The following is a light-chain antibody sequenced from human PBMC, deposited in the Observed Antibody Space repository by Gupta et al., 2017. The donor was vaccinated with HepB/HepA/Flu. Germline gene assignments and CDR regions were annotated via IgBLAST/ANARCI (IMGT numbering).Light chain of an antibody. Sequence: DIVMPHSPLSLPVTPGEPASISCRSSQSLLHSNGYNYLNWYLQKPGQSPQLLIYLGSNRASGVPDRFSGSRSGTDFTLKISRVEAEDVGVYYCMQTLQTPRTFGQGTKVEIK. J-gene: IGKJ1*01. CDR1: QSLLHSNGYNY. V-gene: IGKV2-28*01. CDR3: MQTLQTPRT. CDR2: LGS.